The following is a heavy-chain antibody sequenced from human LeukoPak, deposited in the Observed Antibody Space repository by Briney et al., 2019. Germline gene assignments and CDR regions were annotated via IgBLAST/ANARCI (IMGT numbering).Heavy chain of an antibody. J-gene: IGHJ3*02. CDR2: IIPIFGTA. D-gene: IGHD6-13*01. CDR3: ARKGSSPHDAFDI. CDR1: GGTFSRYA. Sequence: GASVNVSCKASGGTFSRYAISWVRQAPGQGLEWMGGIIPIFGTANYAQKFQGRVTITTDESTSTAYMELSSLRSEDTAVYYCARKGSSPHDAFDIWGQGTMVTVSS. V-gene: IGHV1-69*05.